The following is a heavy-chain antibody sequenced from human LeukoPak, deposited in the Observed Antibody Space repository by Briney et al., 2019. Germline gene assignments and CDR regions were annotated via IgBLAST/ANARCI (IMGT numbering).Heavy chain of an antibody. CDR3: ARSMVRGVIIGMD. D-gene: IGHD3-10*01. J-gene: IGHJ4*02. V-gene: IGHV1-2*02. CDR2: INPNSGGT. CDR1: GYTFTGYY. Sequence: ASVKVSCKASGYTFTGYYMHWVRQAPGQGLEWMGWINPNSGGTSYAQKFQGRVTMTRDTSISTAYMELSRLRSDDTAVYYCARSMVRGVIIGMDWGQGTLVTVSS.